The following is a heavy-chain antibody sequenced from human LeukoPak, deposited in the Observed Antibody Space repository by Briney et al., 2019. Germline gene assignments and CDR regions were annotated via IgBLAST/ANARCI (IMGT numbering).Heavy chain of an antibody. CDR2: IIPIFGTA. CDR3: ARSRDRVTTDYYYYYMDV. J-gene: IGHJ6*03. V-gene: IGHV1-69*13. CDR1: GSTFSSYA. D-gene: IGHD4-17*01. Sequence: ASVKVSCKASGSTFSSYAISWVRQAPGQGLEWMGGIIPIFGTANYAQKFQGRVTITADESTSTAYMELSSLRSEDTAVYYCARSRDRVTTDYYYYYMDVWGKGTTVTISS.